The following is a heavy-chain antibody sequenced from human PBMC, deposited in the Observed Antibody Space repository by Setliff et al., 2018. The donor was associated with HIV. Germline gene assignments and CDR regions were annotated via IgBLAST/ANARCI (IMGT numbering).Heavy chain of an antibody. CDR1: GGSISSSSYY. CDR3: ARGGGSRAATSSYYYMDV. Sequence: KTSETLSLTCTVSGGSISSSSYYWGWIRQPPGKGLEWIGYIYYSGSTNYNPSLKSRLFITVDTSKNQLLLKLSSVTAADTAVYYCARGGGSRAATSSYYYMDVWGKGATITVSS. D-gene: IGHD2-15*01. V-gene: IGHV4-61*05. J-gene: IGHJ6*03. CDR2: IYYSGST.